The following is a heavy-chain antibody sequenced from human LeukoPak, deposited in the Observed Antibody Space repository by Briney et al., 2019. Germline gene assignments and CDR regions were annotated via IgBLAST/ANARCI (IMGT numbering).Heavy chain of an antibody. CDR3: ANGNYPDY. D-gene: IGHD1-26*01. V-gene: IGHV3-30-3*01. CDR1: GFTFNNYA. CDR2: ISYDGSNK. J-gene: IGHJ4*02. Sequence: GGSLSLSCTASGFTFNNYAMHWVRQAPGKGLEWVAVISYDGSNKYYADSVKGRFTISRDNSKNTLYLQMNSLRAEDTAVYYCANGNYPDYWGQGTLVIVSS.